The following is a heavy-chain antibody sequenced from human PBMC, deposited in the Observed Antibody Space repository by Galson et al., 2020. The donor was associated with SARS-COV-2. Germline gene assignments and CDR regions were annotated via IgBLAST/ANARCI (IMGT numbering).Heavy chain of an antibody. CDR1: GYTFTTHD. D-gene: IGHD6-19*01. V-gene: IGHV1-18*04. Sequence: ASVKVSCKASGYTFTTHDVIWVRQAPGQGLEWVGWISPYSGSLHYAQTLQGRVTMTTDASTSTTYMELWSLTSDDTAVYYCARRLVAAATFSDEGDGFDVWGQGTLLIVSS. CDR3: ARRLVAAATFSDEGDGFDV. J-gene: IGHJ3*01. CDR2: ISPYSGSL.